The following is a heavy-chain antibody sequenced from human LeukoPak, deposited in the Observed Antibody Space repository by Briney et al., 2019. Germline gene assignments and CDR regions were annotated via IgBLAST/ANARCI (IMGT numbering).Heavy chain of an antibody. Sequence: SETLSLTCAVYGGSFSGYYWSWIRQPPGKGLEWIGYIYYSGSTNYNPSLKSRVTISVDTSKNQFSLKLSSVTAADTAVYYCARATTVTGYYYGRDVWGQGTTVTVSS. D-gene: IGHD4-11*01. CDR2: IYYSGST. CDR1: GGSFSGYY. V-gene: IGHV4-59*01. J-gene: IGHJ6*02. CDR3: ARATTVTGYYYGRDV.